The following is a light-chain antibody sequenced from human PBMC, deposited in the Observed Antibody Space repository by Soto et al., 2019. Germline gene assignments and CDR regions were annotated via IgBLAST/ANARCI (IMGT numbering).Light chain of an antibody. V-gene: IGLV1-40*01. CDR3: QSYDSSLSSYG. CDR1: SSNIGAGYD. J-gene: IGLJ1*01. Sequence: QSVLTQPPSVSGAPGQRVTISCTGSSSNIGAGYDVHWYQQLPGTAPKLLIYGNSNRPSGVPDRFSGSKSGTSASLAITGLQAEDEADYYCQSYDSSLSSYGFGTGTKVTV. CDR2: GNS.